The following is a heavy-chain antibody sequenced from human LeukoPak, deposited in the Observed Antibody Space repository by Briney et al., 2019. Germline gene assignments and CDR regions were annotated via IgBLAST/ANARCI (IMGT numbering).Heavy chain of an antibody. D-gene: IGHD5-18*01. Sequence: GGSLRLSCAASGFTFSSHWMSWVRQAPGKGLEWVANIKHDGSEKYSVDSVKGRFTISRDNAKNSLYLQMNSLRAEDTAVYYCARGYSSAFDYWGQGTLVTVSS. CDR1: GFTFSSHW. CDR2: IKHDGSEK. V-gene: IGHV3-7*01. J-gene: IGHJ4*02. CDR3: ARGYSSAFDY.